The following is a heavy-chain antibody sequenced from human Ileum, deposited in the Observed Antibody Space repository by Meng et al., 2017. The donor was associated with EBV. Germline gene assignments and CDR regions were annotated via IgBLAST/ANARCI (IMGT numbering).Heavy chain of an antibody. CDR1: GESIIGNYW. J-gene: IGHJ5*02. CDR2: IYYNTNT. CDR3: ARKFSVVGSTDGWFDP. D-gene: IGHD2-8*01. V-gene: IGHV4-4*02. Sequence: QVCREVWGPGRVNASGTLSLTRAVSGESIIGNYWWSWVRQPPGKGLEWIGEIYYNTNTNYNPSLKGRVTMSVDTSQNQFSLTLSPVTAADTAVYFCARKFSVVGSTDGWFDPWGQGTLVTVSS.